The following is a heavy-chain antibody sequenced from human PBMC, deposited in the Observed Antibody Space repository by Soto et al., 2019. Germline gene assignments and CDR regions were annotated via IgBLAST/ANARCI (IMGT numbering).Heavy chain of an antibody. CDR2: LYYGRSA. Sequence: SETLSLTCAVSGDSISSYYCMWIRQPPGKGLESIGYLYYGRSANYNPSLKSRVTLSVDTSTNQFSLRLSSVAAADTAVYYCARHLGPTGPNYWGQGTLVTVSS. CDR1: GDSISSYY. CDR3: ARHLGPTGPNY. J-gene: IGHJ4*02. D-gene: IGHD1-26*01. V-gene: IGHV4-59*08.